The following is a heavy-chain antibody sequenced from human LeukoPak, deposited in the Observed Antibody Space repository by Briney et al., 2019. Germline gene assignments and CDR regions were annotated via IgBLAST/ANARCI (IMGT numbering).Heavy chain of an antibody. CDR1: GFTFSTYW. D-gene: IGHD3-22*01. CDR3: ARAKNPWSDSVSDY. V-gene: IGHV3-74*01. J-gene: IGHJ4*02. Sequence: HPGGSLRLSCAASGFTFSTYWMHWVRHAPGEGLVWVSRINIDGSSTNYADSVKGRFTISRDNAKNTLYLQMNSLRAEDTAVFYCARAKNPWSDSVSDYWGQGTLVTVSS. CDR2: INIDGSST.